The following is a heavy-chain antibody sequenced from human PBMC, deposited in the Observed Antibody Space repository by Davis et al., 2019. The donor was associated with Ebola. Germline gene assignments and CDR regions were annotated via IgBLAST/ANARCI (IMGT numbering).Heavy chain of an antibody. D-gene: IGHD3-16*02. CDR1: GYIFTDYY. Sequence: ASVKVSCKASGYIFTDYYMHWVRQAPGQGLEWMGIINPSGGSTSYAQKFQGRVTMTRDTSTSTVYMELSSLRAEDTAVYYCARGFTFGGVIVESDAFDIWGQGTMVTVSS. V-gene: IGHV1-46*01. CDR2: INPSGGST. J-gene: IGHJ3*02. CDR3: ARGFTFGGVIVESDAFDI.